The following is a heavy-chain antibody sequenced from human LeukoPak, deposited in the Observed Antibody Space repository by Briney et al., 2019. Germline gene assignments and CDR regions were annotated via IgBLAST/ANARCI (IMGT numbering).Heavy chain of an antibody. CDR1: GVSMNYYF. Sequence: SETLSLTCTVSGVSMNYYFWNWIRQPAGEGLQWIGRIHSSGTTNYNPSLKSRVTMSIDMSKNQFSLRLTSVTAADTAVYYCARRAHLWFGELFFWFDPWGQGTLVTVSS. V-gene: IGHV4-4*07. CDR2: IHSSGTT. D-gene: IGHD3-10*01. CDR3: ARRAHLWFGELFFWFDP. J-gene: IGHJ5*02.